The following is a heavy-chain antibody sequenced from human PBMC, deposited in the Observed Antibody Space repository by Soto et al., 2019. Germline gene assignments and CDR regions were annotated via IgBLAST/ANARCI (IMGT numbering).Heavy chain of an antibody. J-gene: IGHJ5*02. V-gene: IGHV3-21*01. Sequence: PVGSLILSCAASGFTFSSYSMNWVRQAPGKGLEWVSSISSSSSYIYYADSVKGRFTISRDNAKNSLYLQMNSLRAEDTAVYYCARAGYYDGGWFDPWGQGTLVTVSS. CDR3: ARAGYYDGGWFDP. D-gene: IGHD3-22*01. CDR1: GFTFSSYS. CDR2: ISSSSSYI.